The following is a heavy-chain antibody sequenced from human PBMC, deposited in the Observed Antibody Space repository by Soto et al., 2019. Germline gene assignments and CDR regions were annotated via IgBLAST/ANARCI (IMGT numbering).Heavy chain of an antibody. CDR3: ARDKVPNYYDSSGYYHYYYYGVDV. Sequence: GGSLRLSCAASGFTFSDYYMSWIRQAPGKGLEWVSYISSSSSYTNYADSVKGRFTISRDNAKNSLYLQMNSLRAEDTAVYYCARDKVPNYYDSSGYYHYYYYGVDVWGQGTTVTVSS. D-gene: IGHD3-22*01. V-gene: IGHV3-11*06. CDR2: ISSSSSYT. CDR1: GFTFSDYY. J-gene: IGHJ6*02.